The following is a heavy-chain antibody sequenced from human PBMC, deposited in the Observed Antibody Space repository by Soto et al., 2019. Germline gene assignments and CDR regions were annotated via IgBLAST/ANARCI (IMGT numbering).Heavy chain of an antibody. CDR2: ISPDGSEK. J-gene: IGHJ4*02. CDR3: SRSLNS. Sequence: GGSLRLSCAASGFTFSSFWMDWVRQPPGKGLEWVANISPDGSEKHYVDSVKGRFTISRDNARNSLYLQMRSLTAEDSALYYCSRSLNSWGQGARVTVSS. V-gene: IGHV3-7*01. CDR1: GFTFSSFW.